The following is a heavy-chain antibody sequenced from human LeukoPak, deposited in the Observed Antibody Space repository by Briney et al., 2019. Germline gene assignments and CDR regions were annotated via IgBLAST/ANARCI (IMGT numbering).Heavy chain of an antibody. CDR2: IYVGGST. CDR1: GFTVSSNF. J-gene: IGHJ4*02. V-gene: IGHV3-53*05. CDR3: AKSIVGAPYYFDY. D-gene: IGHD1-26*01. Sequence: GGSLRLSCVVSGFTVSSNFMSWVRQAPGKGLEWVSAIYVGGSTYYADSVRGRFTNSRDNSKNTLYLQMNSLRAEDTAVYYCAKSIVGAPYYFDYWGQGTLVTVSS.